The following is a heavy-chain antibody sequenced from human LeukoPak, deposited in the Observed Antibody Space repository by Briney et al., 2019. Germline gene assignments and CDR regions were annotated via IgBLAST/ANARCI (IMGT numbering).Heavy chain of an antibody. CDR1: GFTFSSYS. V-gene: IGHV3-21*01. Sequence: PGGSLRLSCAASGFTFSSYSMNWVRQAPGKGREWVSSISSSSSYIYSADSVKGRFTISRDNAKNSLYLQMNSLRAEDTAVYYCARRAGAYSHPYDYWGQGTLVTVSS. CDR3: ARRAGAYSHPYDY. J-gene: IGHJ4*02. CDR2: ISSSSSYI. D-gene: IGHD4/OR15-4a*01.